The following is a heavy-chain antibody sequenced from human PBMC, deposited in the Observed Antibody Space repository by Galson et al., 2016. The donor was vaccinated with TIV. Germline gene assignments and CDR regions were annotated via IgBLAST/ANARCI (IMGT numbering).Heavy chain of an antibody. V-gene: IGHV2-70*04. Sequence: PALVKPTQTLTLTCTLSGLALDTNEMRINWIRQPPGKALEWLGRIDWDDDTFYRTSLKTRLTVFRGTSKNQVVLTMTNMDPLDTATYYCARSKRGDYADYVGWFDAWGQGVLVTVSS. D-gene: IGHD4-17*01. CDR3: ARSKRGDYADYVGWFDA. J-gene: IGHJ5*02. CDR1: GLALDTNEMR. CDR2: IDWDDDT.